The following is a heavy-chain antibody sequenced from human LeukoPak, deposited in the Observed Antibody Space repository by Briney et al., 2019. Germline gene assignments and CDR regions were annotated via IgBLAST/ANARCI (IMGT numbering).Heavy chain of an antibody. Sequence: SETLSLTCTVSGGSISSYYWSWIRQPPGKGLEWIGYIYYSGSTNYNPSLKSRVTISVDTSKNQFSLKLSSVTAADTAVYYCARSGGSYPSFDYWGQGTLVTVSS. V-gene: IGHV4-59*01. J-gene: IGHJ4*02. D-gene: IGHD1-26*01. CDR1: GGSISSYY. CDR2: IYYSGST. CDR3: ARSGGSYPSFDY.